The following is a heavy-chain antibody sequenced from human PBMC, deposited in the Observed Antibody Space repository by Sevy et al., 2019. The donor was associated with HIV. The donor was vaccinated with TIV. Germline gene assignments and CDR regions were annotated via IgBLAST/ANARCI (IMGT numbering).Heavy chain of an antibody. Sequence: LSRSGPTLVNPHRPSLTCTFSGFSISTSGMCVSWIRQPPGKALEWLALIDWDDDKYYSTSLKTRLTISKDTSKNQVVLTMTNMDPVDTATYYCARTLYGDYAGGFDQWGQGTLVTVSS. D-gene: IGHD4-17*01. CDR3: ARTLYGDYAGGFDQ. CDR1: GFSISTSGMC. CDR2: IDWDDDK. J-gene: IGHJ4*02. V-gene: IGHV2-70*01.